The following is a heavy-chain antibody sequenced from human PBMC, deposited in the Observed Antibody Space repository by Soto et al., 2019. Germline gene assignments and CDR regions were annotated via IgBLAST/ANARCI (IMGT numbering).Heavy chain of an antibody. Sequence: GGSLRLSCAASGFTFSSYAMHWVRQAPGKGLEWVAVISYDGSNKYYADSVKGRFTISRDNSKNTLYLQMNSLRAEDTAVYYCARDTSSSSYYYYYYGMDVWGQGTTVTVSS. J-gene: IGHJ6*02. CDR1: GFTFSSYA. V-gene: IGHV3-30-3*01. CDR3: ARDTSSSSYYYYYYGMDV. CDR2: ISYDGSNK. D-gene: IGHD6-6*01.